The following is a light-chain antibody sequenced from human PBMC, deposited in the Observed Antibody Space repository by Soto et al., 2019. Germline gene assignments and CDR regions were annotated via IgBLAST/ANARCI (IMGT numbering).Light chain of an antibody. CDR3: SSYTSSSTRV. Sequence: QSVLTQPASVSGSPGQSITISCTGTSSDVGFYNFVSWYQQHPGKAPKVMIFEVNNRPSGVSNRFSGSKSGNTASLTISGLQAEDEADYYCSSYTSSSTRVFGTGTKLTVL. CDR2: EVN. J-gene: IGLJ1*01. CDR1: SSDVGFYNF. V-gene: IGLV2-14*01.